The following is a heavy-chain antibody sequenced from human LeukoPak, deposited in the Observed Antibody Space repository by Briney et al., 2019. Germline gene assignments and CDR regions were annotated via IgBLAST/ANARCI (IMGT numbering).Heavy chain of an antibody. V-gene: IGHV3-23*01. Sequence: PSETLSLTCTVSGGSISIYYWSWIRQPPGKGLEWVSAISGSGGSTYYADSVKGRFTISRDNSKNTLYLQMNSLRAEDTAVYYCAKTREYSSSSPPDYWGQGTLVTVSS. CDR2: ISGSGGST. J-gene: IGHJ4*02. D-gene: IGHD6-6*01. CDR3: AKTREYSSSSPPDY. CDR1: GGSISIYY.